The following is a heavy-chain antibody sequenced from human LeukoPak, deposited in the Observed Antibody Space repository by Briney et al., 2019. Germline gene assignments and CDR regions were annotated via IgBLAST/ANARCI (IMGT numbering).Heavy chain of an antibody. CDR2: IKQDGREK. CDR3: ARATQGYFDY. CDR1: GFNFNSCW. Sequence: GGSLRLSCAASGFNFNSCWMSWVRQAPGKGLGWVAHIKQDGREKHYVDSVKGRFTISRDNAKNSLYLEMNSLRVEDTAVYYCARATQGYFDYWGQGALVTVSS. J-gene: IGHJ4*02. V-gene: IGHV3-7*04.